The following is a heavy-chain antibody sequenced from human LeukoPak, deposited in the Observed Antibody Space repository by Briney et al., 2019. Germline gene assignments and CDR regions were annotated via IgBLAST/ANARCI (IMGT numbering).Heavy chain of an antibody. CDR1: GFIFSSYW. Sequence: GGSLRLLCAASGFIFSSYWLLWVPHARGKGLVWVSRINSDGRSTSYADSVKGRFTISRDNAKNTLYLQMNSLRAEDTAVYYCVRGLPYFDYGGQGTLVTVSS. CDR3: VRGLPYFDY. V-gene: IGHV3-74*01. CDR2: INSDGRST. J-gene: IGHJ4*02.